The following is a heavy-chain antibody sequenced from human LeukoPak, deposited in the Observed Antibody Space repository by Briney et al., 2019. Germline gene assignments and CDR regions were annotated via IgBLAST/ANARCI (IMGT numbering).Heavy chain of an antibody. J-gene: IGHJ1*01. V-gene: IGHV3-48*03. D-gene: IGHD5-24*01. CDR1: EFNISSYE. CDR2: ISSSGSTI. Sequence: AGSLRLSCATSEFNISSYEMNCVRQAHGKGLESDSYISSSGSTIYYADPVNGRFTISRHNAKNSLHLQMNSLRPEHTTVYYCTREERRDAYNLPPVYCGQGTLVTPSS. CDR3: TREERRDAYNLPPVY.